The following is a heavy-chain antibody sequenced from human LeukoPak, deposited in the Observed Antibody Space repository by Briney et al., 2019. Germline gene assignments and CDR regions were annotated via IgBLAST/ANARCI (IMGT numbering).Heavy chain of an antibody. CDR2: IIPIFGTA. J-gene: IGHJ4*02. CDR3: ARGTDSSSWSPFDY. D-gene: IGHD6-13*01. V-gene: IGHV1-69*05. CDR1: GGTFSSYA. Sequence: ASVKVSCKASGGTFSSYAISWVRQAPGQGLEWMGGIIPIFGTANYAQKFQGRVTITTDESTSTAYMELSSLRSEDTAVYYCARGTDSSSWSPFDYWGQGTLVTVSS.